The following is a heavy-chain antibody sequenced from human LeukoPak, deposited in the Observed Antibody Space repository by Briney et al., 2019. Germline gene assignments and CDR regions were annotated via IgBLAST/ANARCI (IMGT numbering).Heavy chain of an antibody. J-gene: IGHJ4*02. CDR1: GFSFSTFG. CDR2: ISKDESNK. Sequence: GGSLRLSCAASGFSFSTFGMHWVRQTPGKGLEWVSYISKDESNKYYADSVKGRFTISRDTSKNTLFLQMNSLRVEDTAVYYCAKDNPVLEYWGQGTLVTVSS. V-gene: IGHV3-30*02. CDR3: AKDNPVLEY.